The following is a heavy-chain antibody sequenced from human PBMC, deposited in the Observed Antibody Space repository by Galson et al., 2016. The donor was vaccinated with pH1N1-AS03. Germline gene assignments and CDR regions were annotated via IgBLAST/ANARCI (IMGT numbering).Heavy chain of an antibody. D-gene: IGHD3/OR15-3a*01. CDR2: IIPIFGTP. J-gene: IGHJ4*02. CDR3: ARAPRSGLIFRREDYFDT. Sequence: QSGAEVKKPGASVKVSCKGSGDTFSRSTISWVRQVPGQGLHWMGGIIPIFGTPKYSQTFQGRVTITADESSTTAYMELSGLKSADTAVYFCARAPRSGLIFRREDYFDTWGQGTLVTVSS. V-gene: IGHV1-69*13. CDR1: GDTFSRST.